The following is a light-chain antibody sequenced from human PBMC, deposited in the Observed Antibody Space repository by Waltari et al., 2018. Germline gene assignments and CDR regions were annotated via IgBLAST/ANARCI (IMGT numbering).Light chain of an antibody. Sequence: DAILTQSPLSLPVSLGQPASISCRSSQSLVFSDGVTYLNWFHQRPGQSPRRLIYKVSTRDSGVPGRFSGSESGSVFTLEISGVEAEDVGLYFCMQGTHWPYTFGQGTKLEI. CDR2: KVS. V-gene: IGKV2-30*01. CDR3: MQGTHWPYT. J-gene: IGKJ2*01. CDR1: QSLVFSDGVTY.